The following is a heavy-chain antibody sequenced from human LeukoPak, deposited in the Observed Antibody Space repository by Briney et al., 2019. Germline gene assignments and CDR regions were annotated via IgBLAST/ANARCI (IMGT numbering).Heavy chain of an antibody. D-gene: IGHD6-19*01. V-gene: IGHV4-59*01. J-gene: IGHJ5*02. Sequence: KPSETLSLTCTVSGGSISSYYWSWIRQPPGKGLEWSGYLYYSGSTNYNPSLKSRATIPVATSMNQSSLKLSSVTDATTAVYYGARSVKQCLPCYRSWFDPWGQGTLVTVSS. CDR1: GGSISSYY. CDR3: ARSVKQCLPCYRSWFDP. CDR2: LYYSGST.